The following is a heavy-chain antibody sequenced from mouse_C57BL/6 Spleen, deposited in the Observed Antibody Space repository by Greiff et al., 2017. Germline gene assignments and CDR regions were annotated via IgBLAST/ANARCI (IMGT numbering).Heavy chain of an antibody. CDR2: ISDGGSYT. Sequence: EVKLMESGGGLVKPGGSLKLSCAASGFTFSSYAMSWVRQTPEKRLEWVATISDGGSYTYYPDNVKGRFTISRENAKNNLYLQMSHLKSEDTAMYYCARDPGSSYGQYYFDYWGQGTTLTVSS. CDR1: GFTFSSYA. CDR3: ARDPGSSYGQYYFDY. V-gene: IGHV5-4*01. D-gene: IGHD1-1*01. J-gene: IGHJ2*01.